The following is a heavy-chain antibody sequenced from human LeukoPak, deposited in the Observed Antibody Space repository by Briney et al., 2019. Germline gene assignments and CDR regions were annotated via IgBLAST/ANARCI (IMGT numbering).Heavy chain of an antibody. CDR2: INPNSGNT. CDR1: GYTFTGYY. CDR3: ARGKSRGSWYYFDY. D-gene: IGHD6-13*01. V-gene: IGHV1-8*02. J-gene: IGHJ4*02. Sequence: ASVKVSCKASGYTFTGYYMHWVRQAPGQGLEWMGWINPNSGNTGYAQKFQGRVTMTRNTSISTAYMELSSLRSEDTAVYYCARGKSRGSWYYFDYWGQGTLVTVSS.